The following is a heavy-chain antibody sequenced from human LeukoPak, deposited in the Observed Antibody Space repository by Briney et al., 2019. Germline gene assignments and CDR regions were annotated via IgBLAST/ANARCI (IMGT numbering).Heavy chain of an antibody. D-gene: IGHD5-18*01. V-gene: IGHV3-9*01. CDR3: AKGRGYNYGYIFGYFDY. CDR1: GFTFADYA. Sequence: GGSLRLSCAASGFTFADYAMHWVRQTPGKGLEWVSGISWNSGNIDYADSVKGRFTISRDNAKNSLDLQMNSLRAEDTALYYCAKGRGYNYGYIFGYFDYWGQGTLVTVSS. J-gene: IGHJ4*02. CDR2: ISWNSGNI.